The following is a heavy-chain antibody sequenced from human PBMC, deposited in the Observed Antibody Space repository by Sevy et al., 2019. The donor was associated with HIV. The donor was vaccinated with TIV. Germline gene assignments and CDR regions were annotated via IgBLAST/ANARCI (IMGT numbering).Heavy chain of an antibody. V-gene: IGHV3-9*03. CDR1: GFTFDDYA. D-gene: IGHD3-22*01. Sequence: GGSLRLSCAASGFTFDDYAMHWVRQAPGKGLEWVSGINWNSGSKGYVDSVKGRFTISRDNAKNSLYLQMNSLIAEDMALYYCARASYDSSGYGAFDIWGQGTMVTVSS. CDR2: INWNSGSK. J-gene: IGHJ3*02. CDR3: ARASYDSSGYGAFDI.